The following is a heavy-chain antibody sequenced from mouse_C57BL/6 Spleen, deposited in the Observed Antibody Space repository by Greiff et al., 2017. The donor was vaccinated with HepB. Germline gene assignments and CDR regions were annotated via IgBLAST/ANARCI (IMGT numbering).Heavy chain of an antibody. CDR2: IDPETGGT. Sequence: QVQLQQSGAELVRPGASVTLSCKASGYTFTDYEMHWVKQTPVHGLEWIGAIDPETGGTAYNQKFKGKAILTADKASSTAYMELRSLTSEDSAVYCCTRRYYGSSSYAMDYWGQGTSVTVSS. CDR3: TRRYYGSSSYAMDY. J-gene: IGHJ4*01. D-gene: IGHD1-1*01. V-gene: IGHV1-15*01. CDR1: GYTFTDYE.